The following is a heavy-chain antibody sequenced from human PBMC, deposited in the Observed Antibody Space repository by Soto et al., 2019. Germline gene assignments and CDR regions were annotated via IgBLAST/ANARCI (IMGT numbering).Heavy chain of an antibody. J-gene: IGHJ5*02. CDR3: AIGNPDWFDP. D-gene: IGHD1-1*01. V-gene: IGHV4-38-2*01. CDR1: GYSISSGLY. CDR2: IYRGGIT. Sequence: SETLSLTCAVSGYSISSGLYWGWVRQPPGKGLEWIGTIYRGGITYYNPSLKSRVTISIDTSKNHFSLRLSSVTATDTAVYFCAIGNPDWFDPWGQGTLVTVSS.